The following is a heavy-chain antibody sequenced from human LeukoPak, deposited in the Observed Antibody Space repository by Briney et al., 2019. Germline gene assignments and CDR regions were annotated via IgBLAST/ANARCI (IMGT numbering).Heavy chain of an antibody. CDR2: ISWNSNSI. CDR3: AKDKYSSSLSEFDY. D-gene: IGHD6-13*01. Sequence: PGGSLRLSCAASGLSFDDHAMHWVRQAPGKGLEWVSGISWNSNSIGYADSVKGRFTISRDNAKNSLYLQMNSLTSEDTALYYRAKDKYSSSLSEFDYWGQGTLVTVSS. CDR1: GLSFDDHA. J-gene: IGHJ4*02. V-gene: IGHV3-9*01.